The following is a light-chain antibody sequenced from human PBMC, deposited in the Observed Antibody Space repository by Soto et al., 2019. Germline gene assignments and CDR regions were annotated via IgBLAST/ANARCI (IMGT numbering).Light chain of an antibody. Sequence: IVLPKNPGPLSFSPGESSTLSCMASQSASSSYLAWYQQKPGQAPRLLIYGASSRATGIPDRFSGSGSGTDFTLTISRLEPEDFAVYYCQQYGSAPPITFGQGTRLEI. V-gene: IGKV3-20*01. J-gene: IGKJ5*01. CDR3: QQYGSAPPIT. CDR1: QSASSSY. CDR2: GAS.